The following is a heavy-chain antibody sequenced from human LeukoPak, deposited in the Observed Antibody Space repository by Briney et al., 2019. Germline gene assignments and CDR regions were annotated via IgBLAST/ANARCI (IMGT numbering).Heavy chain of an antibody. CDR1: GGSVSSGSYY. J-gene: IGHJ4*02. CDR3: ARGRRGAVAGILDY. D-gene: IGHD6-19*01. V-gene: IGHV4-61*01. Sequence: SETLSLTCTVSGGSVSSGSYYWRWIRQPPGTGLEWIGYIYYSGNTNYNPSLKSRVTISVDTSKNQFSLKLSSVTAADTAVYCCARGRRGAVAGILDYWGQGTLVTVSS. CDR2: IYYSGNT.